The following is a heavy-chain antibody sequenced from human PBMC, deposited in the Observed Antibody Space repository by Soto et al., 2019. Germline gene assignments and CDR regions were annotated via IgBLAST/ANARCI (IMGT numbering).Heavy chain of an antibody. J-gene: IGHJ6*03. V-gene: IGHV4-34*01. CDR3: ARARRLSGDSWYYYYYMDV. CDR1: GGSFSGYY. Sequence: SETLSLTCAVYGGSFSGYYWSWIRQPPGKGLEWIGEINHSGSTNYNPSLKSRVTISVDTSKNQFSLKLSSVTAADTAVYYCARARRLSGDSWYYYYYMDVWGKGTTVTVSS. D-gene: IGHD4-17*01. CDR2: INHSGST.